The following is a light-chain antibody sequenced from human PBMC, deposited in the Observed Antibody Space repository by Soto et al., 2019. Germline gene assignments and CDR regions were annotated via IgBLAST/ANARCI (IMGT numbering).Light chain of an antibody. V-gene: IGKV1-9*01. CDR3: HQTYANPWT. CDR1: QGLSSY. J-gene: IGKJ1*01. CDR2: AAS. Sequence: IQLTQSPSSLSASVGDRVTITCRASQGLSSYLAWYQQKPGKAPKLLIYAASTLQSGVPSRFSGSGSETDFALTISSLQPEDFATYYCHQTYANPWTFGQGTKVDI.